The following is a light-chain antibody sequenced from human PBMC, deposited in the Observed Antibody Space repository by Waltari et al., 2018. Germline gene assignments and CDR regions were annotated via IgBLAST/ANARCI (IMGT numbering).Light chain of an antibody. J-gene: IGLJ1*01. CDR3: SSYTTNSTYV. CDR2: DVT. CDR1: SSDVGAYYY. Sequence: QSALPKPASVSGSPGQPSTVSCTGTSSDVGAYYYFSWYQQHPGKVPKLMIYDVTKRPSGISYRFSGSKSGNTASLTISGLQAEDEADYYCSSYTTNSTYVFGTGTKVTVL. V-gene: IGLV2-14*03.